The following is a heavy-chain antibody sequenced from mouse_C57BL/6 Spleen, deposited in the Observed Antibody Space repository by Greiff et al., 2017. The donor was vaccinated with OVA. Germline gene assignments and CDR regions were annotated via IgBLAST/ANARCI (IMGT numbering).Heavy chain of an antibody. V-gene: IGHV1-64*01. D-gene: IGHD2-12*01. CDR3: ARSGSNDRYYFDY. J-gene: IGHJ2*01. CDR1: GYTFTSYW. Sequence: QVQLQQPGAELVKPGASVKLSCKASGYTFTSYWMHWVKQRPGQGLEWIGMIHPNSGSTNYNEKFKSKATLTVDKSSSTAYMQLSSLTSEDSAVYYCARSGSNDRYYFDYWGQGTTLTVSS. CDR2: IHPNSGST.